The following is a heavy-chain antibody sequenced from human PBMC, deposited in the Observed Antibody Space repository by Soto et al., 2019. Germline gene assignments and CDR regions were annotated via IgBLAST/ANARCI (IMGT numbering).Heavy chain of an antibody. CDR3: ARPSRRNYYYGMDV. Sequence: ETLSLTCTVSGGSISSYYWSWIRQPPGKGLEWIGYIYYSGSTNYNPSLKSRVTISVDTSKNQFSLKLSSVTAADTAVYYCARPSRRNYYYGMDVWGQGTTVTVSS. V-gene: IGHV4-59*01. CDR1: GGSISSYY. CDR2: IYYSGST. J-gene: IGHJ6*02.